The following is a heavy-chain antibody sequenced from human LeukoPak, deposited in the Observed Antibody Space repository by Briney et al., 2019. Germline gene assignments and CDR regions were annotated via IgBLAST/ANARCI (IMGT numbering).Heavy chain of an antibody. V-gene: IGHV4-34*01. CDR2: INHSGST. Sequence: PSETLSLTCAVYGGSFSGYYWSWIRQPPGKGLEWIGEINHSGSTNYNPSLKSRVTISVDTSKNQFSLKLSSVTAADTAEYYCAITGYSSSYDYWGQGTLVTVSS. CDR1: GGSFSGYY. D-gene: IGHD6-13*01. J-gene: IGHJ4*02. CDR3: AITGYSSSYDY.